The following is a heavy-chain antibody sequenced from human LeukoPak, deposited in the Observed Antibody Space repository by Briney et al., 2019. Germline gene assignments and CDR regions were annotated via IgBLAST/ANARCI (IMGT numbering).Heavy chain of an antibody. J-gene: IGHJ4*02. Sequence: GGSLRLSCAASGFTFSNAWMSWVRQAPGKGLEWVGRIKSKTDGGTTDYAAPVKGRFTISRDDSKNTLYLQMNSLKTEDTAVYYCTTDRWSYYDFWSGYRYFDYWGQGTLVTVXX. CDR3: TTDRWSYYDFWSGYRYFDY. CDR2: IKSKTDGGTT. CDR1: GFTFSNAW. D-gene: IGHD3-3*01. V-gene: IGHV3-15*01.